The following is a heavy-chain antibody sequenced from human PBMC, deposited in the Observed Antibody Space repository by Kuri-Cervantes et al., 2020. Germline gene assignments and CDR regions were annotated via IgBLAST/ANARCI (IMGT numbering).Heavy chain of an antibody. Sequence: GGSLRLSCAASGVDFSTYAMTWVRQIPGKGLEWVGRIKSKRDGGTTDYAAPVKGRFTISRDDSKNTLYLQMNSLKTEDTAVYYCATDYYYDTSGTYDYWGQGTLVTVSS. D-gene: IGHD3-22*01. CDR3: ATDYYYDTSGTYDY. V-gene: IGHV3-15*01. CDR2: IKSKRDGGTT. J-gene: IGHJ4*02. CDR1: GVDFSTYA.